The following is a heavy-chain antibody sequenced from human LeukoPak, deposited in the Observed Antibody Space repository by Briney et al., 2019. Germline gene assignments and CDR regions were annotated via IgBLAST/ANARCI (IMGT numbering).Heavy chain of an antibody. CDR1: GFTFSSYG. D-gene: IGHD3-22*01. V-gene: IGHV3-30*18. CDR2: ISSDGSNK. CDR3: AKSYYYDSSGYPSGGMDV. J-gene: IGHJ6*02. Sequence: GGSLRLSCAASGFTFSSYGMHWVRQAPGKGLEWVAVISSDGSNKYYADSVKGRFTISRDNSKNTLYLQMNSLRAEDTAVYYCAKSYYYDSSGYPSGGMDVWGQGTTVTVSS.